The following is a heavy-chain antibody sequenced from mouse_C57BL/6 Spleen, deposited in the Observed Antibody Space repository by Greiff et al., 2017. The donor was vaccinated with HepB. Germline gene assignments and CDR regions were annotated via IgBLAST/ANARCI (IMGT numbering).Heavy chain of an antibody. CDR2: IDPSDSYT. D-gene: IGHD6-1*01. J-gene: IGHJ3*01. CDR1: GYTFTSYW. V-gene: IGHV1-50*01. CDR3: ARGRGSWFAF. Sequence: QVQLQQPGAELVKPGASVKLSCKASGYTFTSYWMQWVKQRPGQGLEWIGEIDPSDSYTNYNQKFKGEATLTVDTSSRTAYMQHSGLKYEDSPVYDCARGRGSWFAFWGQGTLVTVSA.